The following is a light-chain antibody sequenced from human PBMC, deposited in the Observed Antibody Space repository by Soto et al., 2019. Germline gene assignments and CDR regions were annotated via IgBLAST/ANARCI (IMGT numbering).Light chain of an antibody. CDR2: AAS. Sequence: DIQMTQSPSSLSASVGDRVTITCRASQSISSCLNWYQQKPGKAPKLLIYAASSLQSGVPSRFSGSGAGTDFTLTISRLQPEDFATYYCQQSYSTGITFGQGTRLEIK. CDR1: QSISSC. V-gene: IGKV1-39*01. CDR3: QQSYSTGIT. J-gene: IGKJ5*01.